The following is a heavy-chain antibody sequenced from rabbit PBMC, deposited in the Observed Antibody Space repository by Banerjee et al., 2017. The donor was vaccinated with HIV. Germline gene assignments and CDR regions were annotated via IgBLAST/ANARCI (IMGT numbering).Heavy chain of an antibody. CDR1: GFSFSSSYY. Sequence: QEQLEESGGGLVQPEGSLTLTCTASGFSFSSSYYICWVRQAPGKGLEWIGCIDTGSSGNTYYASWAKGRFTISKTSSTTVTLQMTSLTAADTATYFCASTRPLWYTYSYAGYAYAPNDAFDPWGPGTLVTVS. CDR3: ASTRPLWYTYSYAGYAYAPNDAFDP. V-gene: IGHV1S45*01. CDR2: IDTGSSGNT. D-gene: IGHD6-1*01. J-gene: IGHJ2*01.